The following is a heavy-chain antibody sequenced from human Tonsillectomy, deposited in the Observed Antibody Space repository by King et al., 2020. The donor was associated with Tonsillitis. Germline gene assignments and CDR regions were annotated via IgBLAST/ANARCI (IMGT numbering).Heavy chain of an antibody. CDR2: MDWDDEK. J-gene: IGHJ5*02. CDR1: GFSLSTDEMR. V-gene: IGHV2-70*04. CDR3: TRSQAGSNWFDP. Sequence: TLKESGPALVKPTQTLTLTCTFSGFSLSTDEMRVSWVRQPPGKALEWLARMDWDDEKFYSTSLKTRRTISRDTSKNQVVLRMTNMDPGDTATYYCTRSQAGSNWFDPWGRGTLVTVSS.